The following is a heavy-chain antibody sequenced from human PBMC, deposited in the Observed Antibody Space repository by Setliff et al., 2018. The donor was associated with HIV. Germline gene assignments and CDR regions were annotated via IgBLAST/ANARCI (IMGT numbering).Heavy chain of an antibody. V-gene: IGHV4-4*07. CDR1: GGSISNYY. Sequence: PSETLSLTCTVSGGSISNYYWSWIRQPAEKGLEWIGRIYSSGRTNYNPSLKSRVTMSLDTSKNQFFLNLSSVTATDSAVYYCARLGRPYSGQGWFDPWGQGTLVTVSS. CDR2: IYSSGRT. J-gene: IGHJ5*02. D-gene: IGHD5-12*01. CDR3: ARLGRPYSGQGWFDP.